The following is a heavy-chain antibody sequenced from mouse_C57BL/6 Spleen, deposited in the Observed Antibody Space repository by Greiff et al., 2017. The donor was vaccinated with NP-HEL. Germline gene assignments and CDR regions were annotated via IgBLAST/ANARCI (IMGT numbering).Heavy chain of an antibody. CDR1: GYTFTSYW. CDR3: ARDPNYYGSSYDYFDY. Sequence: QVQLQQPGAELVMPGASVKLSCKASGYTFTSYWMHWVKQRPGQGLEWIGEIDPSDSYTNYNQKFKGKSTLTVDKSSSTAYMQLSSLTSEDSAVYYCARDPNYYGSSYDYFDYWGQGTTLTVSS. J-gene: IGHJ2*01. D-gene: IGHD1-1*01. V-gene: IGHV1-69*01. CDR2: IDPSDSYT.